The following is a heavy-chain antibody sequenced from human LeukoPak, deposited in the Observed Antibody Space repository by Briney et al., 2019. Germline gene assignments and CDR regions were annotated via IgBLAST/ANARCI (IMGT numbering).Heavy chain of an antibody. CDR3: AKVVPALTLNYYMDV. V-gene: IGHV1-69*05. CDR1: GGTFSSYA. CDR2: IIPIFGTA. D-gene: IGHD2-2*01. J-gene: IGHJ6*03. Sequence: ASVKVSCKASGGTFSSYAISWVRQAPGQGLEWMGGIIPIFGTANYAQKFQGRVTITTDESTSTAYMELSSLRSEDTAVYYCAKVVPALTLNYYMDVWGKGTTVTVSS.